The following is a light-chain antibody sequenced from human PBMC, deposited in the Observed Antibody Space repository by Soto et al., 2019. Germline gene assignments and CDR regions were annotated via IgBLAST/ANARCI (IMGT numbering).Light chain of an antibody. CDR2: GAS. CDR1: QSIDIS. CDR3: QQYKRLLNS. Sequence: DVPMTQSPSTLSASLGDTVTITCRATQSIDISLAWYQQQAGKAPKLLIYGASTLQIRVPSRFSGAGSGTEFTLTINNLQPDDFAVYYCQQYKRLLNSFGQGT. V-gene: IGKV1-5*01. J-gene: IGKJ2*03.